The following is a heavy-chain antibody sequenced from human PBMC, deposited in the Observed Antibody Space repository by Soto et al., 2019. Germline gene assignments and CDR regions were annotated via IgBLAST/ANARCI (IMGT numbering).Heavy chain of an antibody. J-gene: IGHJ6*02. D-gene: IGHD3-10*01. V-gene: IGHV1-69*13. CDR1: GGTFSSYA. Sequence: ASVKVSCKASGGTFSSYAISWVRQAPGQGLEWMGGIIPIFGTANYAQKFQGRVTITADESTSTAYMELSSLRSEDTAVYYCARGYYGSGSYYNLYYYGMGVWGQGTTVTVSS. CDR2: IIPIFGTA. CDR3: ARGYYGSGSYYNLYYYGMGV.